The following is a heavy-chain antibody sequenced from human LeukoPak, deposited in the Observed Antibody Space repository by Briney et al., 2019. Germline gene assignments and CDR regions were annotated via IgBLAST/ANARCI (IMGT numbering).Heavy chain of an antibody. V-gene: IGHV4-39*01. J-gene: IGHJ4*02. CDR2: VAYSGRT. CDR3: ARYDVPSSSSLGFDY. D-gene: IGHD6-6*01. CDR1: GGSINSNYDY. Sequence: SETLSLTCTVSGGSINSNYDYWGWIRQPPGKGLEWIGSVAYSGRTFHNPSLKSRLTIYSDTSKNQFSLSLNFVTAADTAVYYCARYDVPSSSSLGFDYWGQGTLVTVSS.